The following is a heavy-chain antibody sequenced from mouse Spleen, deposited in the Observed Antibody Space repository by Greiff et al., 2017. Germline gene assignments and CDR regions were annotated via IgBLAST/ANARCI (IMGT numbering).Heavy chain of an antibody. D-gene: IGHD2-3*01. V-gene: IGHV5-6-2*01. Sequence: EVQLVESGGGLVKPGGSLKLSCAASGFTFSSYAMSWVRQTPEKRLEWVAAINSNGGSTYYPDTVKDRFTISRDNAKNTLYLQMSSLRSEDTALYYCARNDGYPAWFAYWGQGTLVTVSA. CDR1: GFTFSSYA. CDR3: ARNDGYPAWFAY. CDR2: INSNGGST. J-gene: IGHJ3*01.